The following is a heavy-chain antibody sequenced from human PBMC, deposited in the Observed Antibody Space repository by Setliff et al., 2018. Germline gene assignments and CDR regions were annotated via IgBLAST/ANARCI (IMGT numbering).Heavy chain of an antibody. Sequence: ASVKVSCKASGYTFTSYGISWVRQAPGQGLEWMGWISTYNGDTDYAQKLQDRVTITRNTSASTVYMELSSLRSEDTAVYYCARGGQLLYPWDYWGQGTLVTVSS. J-gene: IGHJ4*02. CDR1: GYTFTSYG. V-gene: IGHV1-18*01. CDR3: ARGGQLLYPWDY. D-gene: IGHD2-2*02. CDR2: ISTYNGDT.